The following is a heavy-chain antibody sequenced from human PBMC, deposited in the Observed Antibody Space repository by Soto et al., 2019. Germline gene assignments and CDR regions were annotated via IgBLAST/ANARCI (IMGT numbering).Heavy chain of an antibody. J-gene: IGHJ4*02. D-gene: IGHD5-12*01. CDR1: GGSISSSSYY. V-gene: IGHV4-39*01. Sequence: SETLSLTCTVSGGSISSSSYYWGWIRQPPGKGLEWIGSIYYSGSTYHNPSLKSRVTISIDTSKNQFSLKLSSVTAADTAIYYCARHLGEGYDFVDYFDSWGQGTLVTVSS. CDR2: IYYSGST. CDR3: ARHLGEGYDFVDYFDS.